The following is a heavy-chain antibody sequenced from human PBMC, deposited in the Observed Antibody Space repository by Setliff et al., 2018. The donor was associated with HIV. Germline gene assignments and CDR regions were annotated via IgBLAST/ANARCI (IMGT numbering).Heavy chain of an antibody. J-gene: IGHJ6*04. V-gene: IGHV4-31*03. D-gene: IGHD4-17*01. Sequence: PSETLSLTCTVSGGSISSGGYYWSWIRQHPGKGLEWIGYIYYSGSTYYNPSLKSRVTISVDTSKNQFSLKLSSVTAADTAVYYCARDRSRHYGAGGRLDVWGKGTTVTVSS. CDR2: IYYSGST. CDR1: GGSISSGGYY. CDR3: ARDRSRHYGAGGRLDV.